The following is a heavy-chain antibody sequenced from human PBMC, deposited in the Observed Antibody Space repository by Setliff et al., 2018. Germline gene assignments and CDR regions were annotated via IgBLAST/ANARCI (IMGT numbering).Heavy chain of an antibody. J-gene: IGHJ6*04. CDR1: GFTFNYYA. CDR3: AKEFTVVVPAALALDV. Sequence: GGSLRLSCVASGFTFNYYAMSWVRQAPRKGLEWVSNINPAGAKTYYADSVKGRFTISRDNSKNTLYLQMNSLRAEDTAVYYCAKEFTVVVPAALALDVWGKGTTVTVSS. D-gene: IGHD2-2*01. CDR2: INPAGAKT. V-gene: IGHV3-23*01.